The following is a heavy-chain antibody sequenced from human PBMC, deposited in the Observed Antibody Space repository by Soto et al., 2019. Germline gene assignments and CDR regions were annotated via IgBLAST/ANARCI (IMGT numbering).Heavy chain of an antibody. CDR2: ISTRGGRT. CDR1: GFSFSSYA. V-gene: IGHV3-23*01. D-gene: IGHD3-22*01. Sequence: GGSLILSCAASGFSFSSYAMSWVRQAPPQGLEWVSSISTRGGRTYYADSVKGRFSISRDNSANAVYLDMDNLRAEDTGIYYCAKEFYYDASGQYSDLYFDSWCQGA. CDR3: AKEFYYDASGQYSDLYFDS. J-gene: IGHJ4*02.